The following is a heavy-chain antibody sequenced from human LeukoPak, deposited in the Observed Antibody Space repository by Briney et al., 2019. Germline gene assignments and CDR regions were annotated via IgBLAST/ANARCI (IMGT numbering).Heavy chain of an antibody. CDR3: ARVRGVGNYYFDY. V-gene: IGHV3-64*01. D-gene: IGHD1-26*01. CDR2: ISSNGGST. J-gene: IGHJ4*02. Sequence: GGSLRLSCAASGFTFSSYAMHWVRQAPGKGLEYVSAISSNGGSTYYANSVKGRFTISRDNSKNTLYLQMGSLRAEDMAVYYCARVRGVGNYYFDYWGQGTLVTVSS. CDR1: GFTFSSYA.